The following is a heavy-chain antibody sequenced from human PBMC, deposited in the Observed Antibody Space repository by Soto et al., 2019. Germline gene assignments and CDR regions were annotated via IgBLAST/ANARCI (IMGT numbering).Heavy chain of an antibody. J-gene: IGHJ5*02. CDR3: VSDRYSNYVNYFDP. CDR1: GFTFRDYY. D-gene: IGHD4-4*01. CDR2: ISSSGSTT. Sequence: QVQLVESGGGLVKPGGSLRLSCAGSGFTFRDYYMGWIRQAPGKGLEWVSYISSSGSTTYYAASVKGRFTISRDNAKHSLYLQMTSLRAEDTVIYYCVSDRYSNYVNYFDPWGQGTLVTVSS. V-gene: IGHV3-11*01.